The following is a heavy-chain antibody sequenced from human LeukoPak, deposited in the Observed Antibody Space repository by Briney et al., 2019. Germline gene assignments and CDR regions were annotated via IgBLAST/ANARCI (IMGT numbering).Heavy chain of an antibody. J-gene: IGHJ4*02. CDR2: IYYTGKT. CDR3: ARWDCSSGTCYYLDY. V-gene: IGHV4-59*01. CDR1: GGSINNYY. D-gene: IGHD2-15*01. Sequence: PSENLSLTCSVSGGSINNYYWGWIRRPQGRGLEYIGHIYYTGKTDYNPSFKSRVTMSVDTSKNQLSLKLHFLTAADTAVYYCARWDCSSGTCYYLDYWGQGTLVIVSS.